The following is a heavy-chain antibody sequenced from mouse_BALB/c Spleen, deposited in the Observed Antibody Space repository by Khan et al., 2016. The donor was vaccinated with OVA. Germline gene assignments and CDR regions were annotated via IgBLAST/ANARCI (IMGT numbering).Heavy chain of an antibody. CDR3: ARLAYYYDSEGFAY. Sequence: EVELVESGGDVVKPGGSLKLSCAASGFTFSTYGMSWVRQTPDKRLEWVATVSTGGHYTYYTDTVKGRFTISRDNAKSTLYLQMNSLKSEDTAMFYCARLAYYYDSEGFAYWGQWTLVTVSA. CDR2: VSTGGHYT. D-gene: IGHD1-1*01. V-gene: IGHV5-6*01. J-gene: IGHJ3*01. CDR1: GFTFSTYG.